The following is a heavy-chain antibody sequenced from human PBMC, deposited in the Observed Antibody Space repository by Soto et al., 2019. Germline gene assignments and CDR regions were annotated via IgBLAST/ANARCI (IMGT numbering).Heavy chain of an antibody. V-gene: IGHV4-31*03. CDR3: ARTMVRGGWFDP. J-gene: IGHJ5*02. Sequence: QVQLQESGPGLVKPSQTLYLTCTVSGVSISSGGYYWSWIRQHPGKGLEWIGYIYYSGSTYYNPSLKSRVTISVDTSKNQFYLKLSSVTAADTAVYYCARTMVRGGWFDPWGQGTLVTVSS. CDR1: GVSISSGGYY. CDR2: IYYSGST. D-gene: IGHD3-10*01.